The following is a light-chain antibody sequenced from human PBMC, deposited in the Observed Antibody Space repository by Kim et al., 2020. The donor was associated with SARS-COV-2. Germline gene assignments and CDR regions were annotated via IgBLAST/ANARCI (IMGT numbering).Light chain of an antibody. J-gene: IGKJ1*01. CDR1: QSVSSN. Sequence: EIVMTQSPATLSVSPGERATLSCRASQSVSSNLAWYQQKPGQAPRLLIFGASTRATGVPDRFSGSGSGTDFTLTISSLQSEDFAVYYCRRYNNWPPRTFGQRTKGHIK. CDR2: GAS. CDR3: RRYNNWPPRT. V-gene: IGKV3-15*01.